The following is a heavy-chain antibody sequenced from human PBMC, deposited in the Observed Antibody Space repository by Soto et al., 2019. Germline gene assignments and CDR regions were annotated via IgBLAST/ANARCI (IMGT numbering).Heavy chain of an antibody. Sequence: SQTLSLTCAITGDSVSSNSAGWSWVRQSPSRGLGWLGRTYYRSKWYYEYAVSVRGRITINPDTSKNQYSLQLNSVTPEDTAVYFCARGEQYSGRIFDYWGQGTQVTVSS. V-gene: IGHV6-1*01. J-gene: IGHJ4*01. D-gene: IGHD1-26*01. CDR1: GDSVSSNSAG. CDR3: ARGEQYSGRIFDY. CDR2: TYYRSKWYY.